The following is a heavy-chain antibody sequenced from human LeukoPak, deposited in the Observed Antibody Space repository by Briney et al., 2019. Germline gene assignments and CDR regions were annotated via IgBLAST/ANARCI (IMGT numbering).Heavy chain of an antibody. CDR3: AKGRVGANGYYYYGMDV. J-gene: IGHJ6*02. CDR2: TSYDGSNK. D-gene: IGHD1-26*01. Sequence: GGPLRLSCAATGFTFSSFSMHWVRQAPGKGLEWVAVTSYDGSNKYYADSVKGRFTISRDNSKNTLSLQMNSLRTEDTAVYYCAKGRVGANGYYYYGMDVWGQGTTVTVSS. CDR1: GFTFSSFS. V-gene: IGHV3-30*18.